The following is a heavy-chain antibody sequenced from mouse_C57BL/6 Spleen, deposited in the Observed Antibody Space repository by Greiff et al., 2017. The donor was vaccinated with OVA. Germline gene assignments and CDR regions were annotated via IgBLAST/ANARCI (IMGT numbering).Heavy chain of an antibody. D-gene: IGHD1-1*01. CDR3: AIYYYGSSYVGFAY. J-gene: IGHJ3*01. CDR2: IDPSDSET. Sequence: QVQLQQPGAELVRPGSSVKLSCKASGYTFTSYWMHWVKQRPIQGLEWIGNIDPSDSETHYNQKFKDKATLTVDKSSSTAYMQLSSLTSEDSAVYYCAIYYYGSSYVGFAYWGQGTLVTVSA. CDR1: GYTFTSYW. V-gene: IGHV1-52*01.